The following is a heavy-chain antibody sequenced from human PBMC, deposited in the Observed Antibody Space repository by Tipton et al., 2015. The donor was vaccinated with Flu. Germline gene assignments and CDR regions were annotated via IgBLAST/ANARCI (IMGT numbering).Heavy chain of an antibody. J-gene: IGHJ4*02. CDR1: GGSLSSYY. D-gene: IGHD3-10*01. CDR3: ARGSGSGTYVIFGY. CDR2: IYSSGST. V-gene: IGHV4-4*07. Sequence: TLSLTCTVSGGSLSSYYWSWIRQPAGKGLEWIGRIYSSGSTTYNLTLKSRVTMSVDTSKSQFSLKLRSVTAADTAVYYCARGSGSGTYVIFGYWGQGTLVTVSS.